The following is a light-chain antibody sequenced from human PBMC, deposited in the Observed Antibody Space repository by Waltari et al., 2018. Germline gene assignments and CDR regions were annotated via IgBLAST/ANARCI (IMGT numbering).Light chain of an antibody. V-gene: IGKV3-15*01. J-gene: IGKJ1*01. CDR3: QQYNNWPRT. CDR2: GSS. CDR1: QSVSSN. Sequence: EIVMTQSPATLSVSPGERATLSCRASQSVSSNLGWYQQKPGQAPRLLSYGSSTRATGIPVRFSGSGSGTEFTLTISSLQSEDFAVYYCQQYNNWPRTFGQGTKVEVK.